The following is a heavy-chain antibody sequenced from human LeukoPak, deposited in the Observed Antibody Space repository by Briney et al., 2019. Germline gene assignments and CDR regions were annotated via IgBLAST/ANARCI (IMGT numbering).Heavy chain of an antibody. CDR3: AKDVMGDRRVYIDH. CDR2: INPKTGGT. CDR1: GYTFTDYN. J-gene: IGHJ4*02. Sequence: ASVKLSCKTSGYTFTDYNIDWVRQAPGQGLEWMGLINPKTGGTEYAQKFQGRVTVTRDTSINTAYMELTSLKSDDTAVYYCAKDVMGDRRVYIDHWGRGTAVTVSS. D-gene: IGHD5-12*01. V-gene: IGHV1-2*02.